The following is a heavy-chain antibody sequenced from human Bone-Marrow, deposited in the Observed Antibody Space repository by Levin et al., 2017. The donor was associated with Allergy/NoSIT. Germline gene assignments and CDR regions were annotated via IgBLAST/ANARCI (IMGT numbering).Heavy chain of an antibody. V-gene: IGHV3-9*01. D-gene: IGHD2-21*01. CDR1: GFNFDNFV. CDR3: ARGWGGPFDY. Sequence: GGSLRLSCVASGFNFDNFVMHWVRQVPGKGLEWVSSINWDKSDIGYADSVKGRFTISRNNLETSLYLHMNSLRPEDTALYFCARGWGGPFDYWGQGSLVTVSS. CDR2: INWDKSDI. J-gene: IGHJ4*02.